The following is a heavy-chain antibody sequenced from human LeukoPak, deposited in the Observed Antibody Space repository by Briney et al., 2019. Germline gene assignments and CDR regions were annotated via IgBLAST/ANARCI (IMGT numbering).Heavy chain of an antibody. V-gene: IGHV3-23*01. D-gene: IGHD4-11*01. CDR2: IGGSYQNT. CDR1: GFTFSNYW. J-gene: IGHJ4*02. CDR3: ARTYTFDY. Sequence: PGGSLRLSCAASGFTFSNYWMTWVRQAPGKGLEWVSSIGGSYQNTYYADSVKGRFTVSRDISRNILYLQMNSLRVEDTAVYYCARTYTFDYWGQGTLVTVSS.